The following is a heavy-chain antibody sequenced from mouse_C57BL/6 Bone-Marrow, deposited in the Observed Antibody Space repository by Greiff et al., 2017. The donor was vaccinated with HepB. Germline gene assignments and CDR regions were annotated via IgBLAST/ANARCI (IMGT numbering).Heavy chain of an antibody. Sequence: QVQLQQPGAELVKPGASVKMSCKASGYTFTSYWITWVKQRPGQGLEWIGDIYPGSGSTNYNEKFKSKATLTVDTSSSTASMQLSSLTSEVSAVYYCARVPYYYGSSPRFFAYWGQGTLVTVSA. D-gene: IGHD1-1*01. CDR1: GYTFTSYW. J-gene: IGHJ3*01. V-gene: IGHV1-55*01. CDR2: IYPGSGST. CDR3: ARVPYYYGSSPRFFAY.